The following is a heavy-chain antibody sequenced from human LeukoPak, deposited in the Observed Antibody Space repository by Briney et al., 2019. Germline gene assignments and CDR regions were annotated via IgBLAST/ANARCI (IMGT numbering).Heavy chain of an antibody. Sequence: GGSLRLSCAASGFTFSSYAMHWVRQAPGKGLGWVAVISYDGSNKYYADSVKGRFTISRDNSKNTLYLQMNSLRAEDTAVYYCARDHYYGSGSSAGEEFDYWGQGTLVTVSS. CDR2: ISYDGSNK. V-gene: IGHV3-30-3*01. CDR1: GFTFSSYA. D-gene: IGHD3-10*01. J-gene: IGHJ4*02. CDR3: ARDHYYGSGSSAGEEFDY.